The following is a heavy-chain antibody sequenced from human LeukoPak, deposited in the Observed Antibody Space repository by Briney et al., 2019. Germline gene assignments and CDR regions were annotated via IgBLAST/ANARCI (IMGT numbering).Heavy chain of an antibody. CDR1: GYTFTSYD. J-gene: IGHJ6*02. CDR3: ARGPSPAAGRSWSYYYYYYGMDV. D-gene: IGHD2-2*01. Sequence: GASVKVSCKASGYTFTSYDIDWVRQATGQGLEWMGWMNPNSGNTGYAQKFQGRVTMTRNTSISTAYMELSSLRSEDTAVYYCARGPSPAAGRSWSYYYYYYGMDVWGQGTTVTVSS. CDR2: MNPNSGNT. V-gene: IGHV1-8*01.